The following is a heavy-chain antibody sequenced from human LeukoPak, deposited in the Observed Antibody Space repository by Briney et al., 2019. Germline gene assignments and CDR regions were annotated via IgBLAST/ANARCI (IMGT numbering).Heavy chain of an antibody. V-gene: IGHV3-7*01. CDR3: ARDRVVVTALYYYYYYMDV. D-gene: IGHD2-21*02. J-gene: IGHJ6*03. Sequence: GGSLRLSCSASGFTFSNYWMTWVRQSPGKGLEWVAIIKHDGSDKYYVDSVKGRFTISRDNAKNSLYLQMNSLRAEDTAVYYCARDRVVVTALYYYYYYMDVWGKGTTVTVSS. CDR1: GFTFSNYW. CDR2: IKHDGSDK.